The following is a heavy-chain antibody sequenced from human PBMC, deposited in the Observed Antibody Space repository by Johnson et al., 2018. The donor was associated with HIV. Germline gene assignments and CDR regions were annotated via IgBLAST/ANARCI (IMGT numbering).Heavy chain of an antibody. CDR2: ISWNSGSI. CDR1: GFTFDDYA. D-gene: IGHD6-19*01. Sequence: EVQLVESGGGLVQPGRSLKLSCAASGFTFDDYAMHWVRQTPGKGLEWVSGISWNSGSIGYADSVKGRFTISRDNAKNSLYLQMNSLRAGDTAVYYCARASKVLSSGWSRGAFDIWGQGTMVTVSS. J-gene: IGHJ3*02. V-gene: IGHV3-9*01. CDR3: ARASKVLSSGWSRGAFDI.